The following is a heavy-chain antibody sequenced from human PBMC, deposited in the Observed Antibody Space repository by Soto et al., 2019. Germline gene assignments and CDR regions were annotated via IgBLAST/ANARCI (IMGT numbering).Heavy chain of an antibody. Sequence: QVQLQESGPGLVKPSETLSLTCTVSGGSISSYYWSWIRQPPGKGLEWIGYIYYSGSTNYNPSLKRLVTISVDTSKHQFYLKLSSVTAADTAVYYCARVSILEHRWVGYFDYWGQGTLVTVSS. V-gene: IGHV4-59*01. D-gene: IGHD1-1*01. CDR2: IYYSGST. CDR3: ARVSILEHRWVGYFDY. CDR1: GGSISSYY. J-gene: IGHJ4*02.